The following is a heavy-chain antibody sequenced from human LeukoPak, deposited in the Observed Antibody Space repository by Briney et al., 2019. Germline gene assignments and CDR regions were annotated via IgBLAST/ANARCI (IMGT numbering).Heavy chain of an antibody. Sequence: GGSLRLSCAASGFTFSSYSMNWVRQAPGKGLVWVSRISSDGYTTNYADSVKGRFTISRDNARNTLYLQMNSLRAEDTAVFYCAREVSGSSYFDCWGQGTLVTVSS. V-gene: IGHV3-74*01. CDR1: GFTFSSYS. CDR2: ISSDGYTT. D-gene: IGHD1-26*01. J-gene: IGHJ4*02. CDR3: AREVSGSSYFDC.